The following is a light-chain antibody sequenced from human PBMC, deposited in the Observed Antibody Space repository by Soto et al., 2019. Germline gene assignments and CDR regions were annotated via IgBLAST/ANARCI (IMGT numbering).Light chain of an antibody. Sequence: QSALTKPRSVSGSPGQSITISXXXXXXDIGGYNFISWYQQHPGAAPKIIIYDVSKRPSGVPDRFSGSTSGNTASLTISGLQAEDDAFYYCCSYAGSNTLAFGGGTKLTVL. J-gene: IGLJ2*01. V-gene: IGLV2-11*01. CDR2: DVS. CDR1: XXDIGGYNF. CDR3: CSYAGSNTLA.